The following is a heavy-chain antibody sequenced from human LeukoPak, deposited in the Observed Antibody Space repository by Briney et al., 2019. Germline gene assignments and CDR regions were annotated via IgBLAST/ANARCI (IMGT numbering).Heavy chain of an antibody. V-gene: IGHV1-3*01. D-gene: IGHD2-21*01. CDR1: GYTFTGYA. Sequence: GASVKVSCKASGYTFTGYAIQWVRQAPGQRLEWMGWINAGNGNTKYSQKFQGRVTITRDTSANTVYMELSSLRSEDTAVYYCTRGAYYGMDVWGQGTTVTVSS. J-gene: IGHJ6*02. CDR2: INAGNGNT. CDR3: TRGAYYGMDV.